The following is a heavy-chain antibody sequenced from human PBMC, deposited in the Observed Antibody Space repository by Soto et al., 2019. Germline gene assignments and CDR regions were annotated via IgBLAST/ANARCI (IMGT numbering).Heavy chain of an antibody. V-gene: IGHV3-23*01. CDR3: AKDTEYSSSSGFDY. J-gene: IGHJ4*02. CDR1: GFTFSSYA. D-gene: IGHD6-6*01. CDR2: ISGSGGST. Sequence: PGGSLRLSCAASGFTFSSYAMSWARQAPGKGLEWVSAISGSGGSTYYADSVKGRFTISRDNSKNTLYLQMNSLRAEDTAVYYCAKDTEYSSSSGFDYWGQGTLVTVSS.